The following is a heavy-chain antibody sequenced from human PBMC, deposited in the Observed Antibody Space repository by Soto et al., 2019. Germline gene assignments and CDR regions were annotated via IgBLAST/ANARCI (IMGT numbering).Heavy chain of an antibody. CDR2: IYYSGST. CDR1: GGSISSYY. CDR3: ARNGRFDWLFWAY. Sequence: PSETLSLTCTVSGGSISSYYWSWIRQPPGKGLEWIGYIYYSGSTNYNPSLKSRVTISVDTSKNQFSLKLSSVTAADTAVYYCARNGRFDWLFWAYWGQGTLVTVS. J-gene: IGHJ4*02. V-gene: IGHV4-59*01. D-gene: IGHD3-9*01.